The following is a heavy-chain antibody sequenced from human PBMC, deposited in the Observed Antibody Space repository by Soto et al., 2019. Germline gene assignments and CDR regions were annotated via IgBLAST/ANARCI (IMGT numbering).Heavy chain of an antibody. CDR3: ARTHGSGSKNWFDP. D-gene: IGHD3-10*01. CDR1: GGPFISYA. J-gene: IGHJ5*02. Sequence: GXSVKVSCTASGGPFISYAIVWVRQAPGQGLEWMGGIIPIFGTANYAQKFQGRVTITADKSTSTAYMELSSLRSEDTAVYYCARTHGSGSKNWFDPWGQGTLVTVSS. CDR2: IIPIFGTA. V-gene: IGHV1-69*06.